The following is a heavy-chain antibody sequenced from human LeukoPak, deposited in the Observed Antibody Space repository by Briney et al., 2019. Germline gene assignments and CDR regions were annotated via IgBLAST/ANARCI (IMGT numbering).Heavy chain of an antibody. V-gene: IGHV4-59*08. CDR1: GGSISSYY. D-gene: IGHD3-16*01. Sequence: SETLSLTCTVSGGSISSYYWSWIRQPPGKGLEWIGYIYYSGSTNYNPSLKSRVTISVDTSKNQFSLKLSSVTAADTAVYYCARSAEDYDYVWGSGYFDYWGQGTLVTVSP. J-gene: IGHJ4*02. CDR2: IYYSGST. CDR3: ARSAEDYDYVWGSGYFDY.